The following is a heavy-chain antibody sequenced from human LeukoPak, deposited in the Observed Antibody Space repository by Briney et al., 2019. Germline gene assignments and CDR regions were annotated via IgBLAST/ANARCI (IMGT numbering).Heavy chain of an antibody. CDR3: ARSGYSEDY. J-gene: IGHJ4*02. Sequence: SETLSLTCTVSGGSISSYYWSWIRQPPGKGLEWIGYIYYSGSTNYNPSLKSRVTISVDTSKNQFSLKLSSVTAADTAVYYCARSGYSEDYWGQGTLVTVPS. CDR2: IYYSGST. D-gene: IGHD5-18*01. CDR1: GGSISSYY. V-gene: IGHV4-59*01.